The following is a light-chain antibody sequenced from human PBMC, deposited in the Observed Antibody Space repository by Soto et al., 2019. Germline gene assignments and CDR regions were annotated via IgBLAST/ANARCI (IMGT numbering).Light chain of an antibody. CDR1: SSVVGGYNY. CDR2: DVT. J-gene: IGLJ1*01. CDR3: SSYTSSSTYV. Sequence: QSALTQPRSVSGSPGQSLTISCTGTSSVVGGYNYVSWYQQYPGKVPKLMIYDVTKRPSGVPDRFSGSKSGNTASLTISGLQAEDEADYYCSSYTSSSTYVFGTGTKVTVL. V-gene: IGLV2-11*01.